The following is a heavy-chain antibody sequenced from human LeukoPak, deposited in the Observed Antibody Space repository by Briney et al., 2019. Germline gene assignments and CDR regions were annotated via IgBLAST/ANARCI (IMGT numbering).Heavy chain of an antibody. D-gene: IGHD5-24*01. CDR1: GFTFSSYG. Sequence: GRSLRLSFAASGFTFSSYGMHWVGQAPGKGRGGVGFIRYDGSNKYYADSVKGRFTISRDNSKNTLYLQMNSLRAEDTAVYYCAKDLRWLPNFDYWGQGTLVTVSS. V-gene: IGHV3-30*02. CDR3: AKDLRWLPNFDY. CDR2: IRYDGSNK. J-gene: IGHJ4*02.